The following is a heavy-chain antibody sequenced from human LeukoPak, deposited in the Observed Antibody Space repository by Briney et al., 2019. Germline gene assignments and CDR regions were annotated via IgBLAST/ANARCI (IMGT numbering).Heavy chain of an antibody. D-gene: IGHD1-26*01. CDR1: GFFFSNYW. Sequence: PGGSLRLSCAASGFFFSNYWMSWVRQAPGKGLEWVSYISSSGTTIYYADSVKGRFTISRDNAKNSLYLQMNSLRAGDTAVYYCARRRDSGSLQHFDYWGQGTLVTVSS. CDR2: ISSSGTTI. J-gene: IGHJ4*02. V-gene: IGHV3-11*01. CDR3: ARRRDSGSLQHFDY.